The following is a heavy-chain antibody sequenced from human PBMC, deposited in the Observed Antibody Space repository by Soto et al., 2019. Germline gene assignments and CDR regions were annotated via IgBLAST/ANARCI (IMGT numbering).Heavy chain of an antibody. CDR3: SRVDPGETSPFDH. CDR2: INLFDGSR. J-gene: IGHJ4*02. D-gene: IGHD3-10*01. CDR1: RYIFTSYY. V-gene: IGHV1-46*03. Sequence: QVQLVQSGAEVKKPEASVKVSCKASRYIFTSYYIHWVRQAPGQGLEWMGWINLFDGSRMFAQSFQGRVTMTRDTSTSTVYMEVSSLRSEDTAVYYCSRVDPGETSPFDHWGQGTLVTVSS.